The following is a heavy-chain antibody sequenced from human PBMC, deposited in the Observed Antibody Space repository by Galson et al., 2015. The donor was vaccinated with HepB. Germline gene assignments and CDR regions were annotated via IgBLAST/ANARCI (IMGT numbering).Heavy chain of an antibody. J-gene: IGHJ4*02. V-gene: IGHV1-69*04. CDR2: IIPILGIA. D-gene: IGHD1-26*01. Sequence: ISWVRQAPGQGLEWMGRIIPILGIANYAQKFQGRVTITADKSTSTAYMELSSLRSEDTAVYYCARDHVGASDYWGQGTLVTVSS. CDR3: ARDHVGASDY.